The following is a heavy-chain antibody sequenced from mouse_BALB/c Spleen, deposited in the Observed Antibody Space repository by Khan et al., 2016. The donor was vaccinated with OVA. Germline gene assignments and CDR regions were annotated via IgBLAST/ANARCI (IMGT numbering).Heavy chain of an antibody. CDR2: ISSGGSYT. J-gene: IGHJ2*01. D-gene: IGHD1-2*01. V-gene: IGHV5-6*01. CDR3: VRRATATNFDY. CDR1: GFTFSSYG. Sequence: EVQLVESGGDLVKPGGSLKLSCAASGFTFSSYGMSWVRQTPDKRLEWVATISSGGSYTYYPDSVTGRFTISRDNGKNTLYLQMTSLKSDDTAMYYCVRRATATNFDYWGQGTTLTVSS.